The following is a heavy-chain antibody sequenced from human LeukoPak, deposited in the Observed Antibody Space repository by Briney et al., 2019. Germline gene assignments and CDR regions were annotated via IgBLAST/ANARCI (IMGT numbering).Heavy chain of an antibody. J-gene: IGHJ5*02. D-gene: IGHD4-17*01. CDR3: AREDGDYGINWFDP. CDR2: INPNSGGT. Sequence: ASVKVSCKASGYTFTGYHMHWVRQAPGQGLEWMGRINPNSGGTNYAQKFQGRVTMTRDTSISTAYMELSRLRSDDTAVYYCAREDGDYGINWFDPWGQGTLVTVSS. CDR1: GYTFTGYH. V-gene: IGHV1-2*06.